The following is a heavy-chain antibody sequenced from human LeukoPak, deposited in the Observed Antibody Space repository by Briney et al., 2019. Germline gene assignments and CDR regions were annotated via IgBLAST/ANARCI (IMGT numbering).Heavy chain of an antibody. J-gene: IGHJ6*03. D-gene: IGHD2-2*01. CDR1: GGSFSGYY. CDR2: INHSGST. CDR3: ARAAVPAAMDYYYYMDV. V-gene: IGHV4-34*01. Sequence: SETLSLTCAVYGGSFSGYYWSWIRQPPGKGLEWIGEINHSGSTYYNPSLKSRVTISVDTSKNQFSLKLSSVTAADTAVYYCARAAVPAAMDYYYYMDVWGKGTTVTVSS.